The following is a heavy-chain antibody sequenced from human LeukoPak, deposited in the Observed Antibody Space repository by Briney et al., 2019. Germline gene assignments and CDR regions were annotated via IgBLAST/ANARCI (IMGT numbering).Heavy chain of an antibody. D-gene: IGHD6-13*01. CDR1: GGSISSYY. Sequence: SKTLSLTCTVSGGSISSYYWSWIRQPAGKGLEWIGRIYSTGSTNYNPSLKSRVTMSVDTSKNQFSLRLRSVTAADTAVYYCARQIASAGTAGFDFWGQGALVTVSS. CDR3: ARQIASAGTAGFDF. J-gene: IGHJ4*02. CDR2: IYSTGST. V-gene: IGHV4-4*07.